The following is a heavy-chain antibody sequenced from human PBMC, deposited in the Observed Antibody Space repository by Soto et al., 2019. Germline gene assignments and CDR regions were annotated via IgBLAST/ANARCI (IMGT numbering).Heavy chain of an antibody. V-gene: IGHV3-9*01. D-gene: IGHD3-3*01. CDR2: ISWNSGSI. J-gene: IGHJ5*01. CDR1: GCTFDDYA. CDR3: SKERVRDTGSFES. Sequence: GGALRLSCAASGCTFDDYAMHWVRQAPGKGLEWVSGISWNSGSIGYADSVKGRFTISRDNAKNSLYLQMNSLRAEDTALYYGSKERVRDTGSFESWGQGPRVNVSS.